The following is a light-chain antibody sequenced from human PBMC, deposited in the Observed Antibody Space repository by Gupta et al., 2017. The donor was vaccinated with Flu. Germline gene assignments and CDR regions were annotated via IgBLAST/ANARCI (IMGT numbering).Light chain of an antibody. CDR2: KAS. CDR1: QSFSTY. CDR3: QQDKSYPLT. V-gene: IGKV1-5*03. J-gene: IGKJ4*01. Sequence: DIHMTQSPSTLSASVGDRVTITCRASQSFSTYLAWYQQKPGKAPRLLIYKASNLESGVPSRFSASGSGTEFTLTISSLQPDDFATYYCQQDKSYPLTFGGGTKVEIK.